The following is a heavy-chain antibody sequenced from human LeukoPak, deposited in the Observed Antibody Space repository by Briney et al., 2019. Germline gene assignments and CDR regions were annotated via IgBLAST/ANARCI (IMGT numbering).Heavy chain of an antibody. CDR1: GYTFTGYY. CDR3: ARCVDIVATILDLDY. CDR2: IDPNSGGT. V-gene: IGHV1-2*02. Sequence: APVKVSCKASGYTFTGYYMHWVRQAPGQGLEWMGWIDPNSGGTNYAQKFQGRVTMTREKSISTAYMELSRLRSDDTAVYYCARCVDIVATILDLDYWGQGTLVTVSS. J-gene: IGHJ4*02. D-gene: IGHD5-12*01.